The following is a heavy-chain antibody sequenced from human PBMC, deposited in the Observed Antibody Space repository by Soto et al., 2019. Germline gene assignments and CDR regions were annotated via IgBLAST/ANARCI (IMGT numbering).Heavy chain of an antibody. CDR3: ARVRLLGPTSVLITIFDY. CDR2: IYYSGST. D-gene: IGHD3-10*01. CDR1: GGSVTSYH. J-gene: IGHJ4*02. Sequence: SETLSLTCVVSGGSVTSYHWSWIRQPPGKGLEWIGYIYYSGSTYYNPSLKSRVTISVDTSKNQFSLKLSSVTAADTAVYYCARVRLLGPTSVLITIFDYWGQGTLVTVSS. V-gene: IGHV4-30-4*01.